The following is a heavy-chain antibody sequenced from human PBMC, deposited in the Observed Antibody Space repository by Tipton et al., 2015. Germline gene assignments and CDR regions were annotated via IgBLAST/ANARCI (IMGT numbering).Heavy chain of an antibody. V-gene: IGHV4-61*01. J-gene: IGHJ6*02. CDR1: GGSVSSGRYY. CDR2: ISFSDTT. CDR3: ARDLEHGMDV. Sequence: TLSLTCTVSGGSVSSGRYYWSWIPQPPGKGLEWIGYISFSDTTHYNPSLKSRITISLNTSKNQFSLKMSSVTAADTAVYFCARDLEHGMDVWGQGAAVTVS.